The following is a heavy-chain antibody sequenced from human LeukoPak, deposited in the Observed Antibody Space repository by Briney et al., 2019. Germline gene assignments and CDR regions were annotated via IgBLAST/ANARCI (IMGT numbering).Heavy chain of an antibody. J-gene: IGHJ4*02. CDR1: GGTFSSYA. CDR3: ARGGLYCSGGSCYSLNY. V-gene: IGHV1-18*01. Sequence: ASVKVSCKASGGTFSSYAISWVRQAPGQGLEWMGRISAYNGNTNYAQKLQGRVTMTTDTSTSTAYMELRSLRSDDTAVYYCARGGLYCSGGSCYSLNYWGQGTLVTVSS. D-gene: IGHD2-15*01. CDR2: ISAYNGNT.